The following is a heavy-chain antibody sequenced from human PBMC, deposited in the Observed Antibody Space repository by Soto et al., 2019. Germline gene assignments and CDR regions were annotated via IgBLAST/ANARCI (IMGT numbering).Heavy chain of an antibody. J-gene: IGHJ4*02. V-gene: IGHV4-34*01. CDR2: INHSGST. D-gene: IGHD1-26*01. CDR1: GGSFSGYY. CDR3: ARGRNPYSSGSYGRYFDY. Sequence: QVQLQQWGAGLLKPSETLSLTCAVYGGSFSGYYWSWIRQPPGKGLEWIGEINHSGSTNYNPSLKSRVTISVDTSKKQFSLKLSSVTAADTAVYYCARGRNPYSSGSYGRYFDYWGQGTLVTVSS.